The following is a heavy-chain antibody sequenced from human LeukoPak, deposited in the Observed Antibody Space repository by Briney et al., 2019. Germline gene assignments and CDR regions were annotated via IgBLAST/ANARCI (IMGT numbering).Heavy chain of an antibody. CDR3: ARAARRFGDCFDY. D-gene: IGHD3-10*01. CDR2: INHSGST. Sequence: SETLSLTCAVYGGSFSGYYWSWIRQPPGKGLEWIGEINHSGSTNYNPSLKSRVTISVDTSKNQFSPKLSSVTAADTAVYYCARAARRFGDCFDYWGQGTLVTVSS. J-gene: IGHJ4*02. CDR1: GGSFSGYY. V-gene: IGHV4-34*01.